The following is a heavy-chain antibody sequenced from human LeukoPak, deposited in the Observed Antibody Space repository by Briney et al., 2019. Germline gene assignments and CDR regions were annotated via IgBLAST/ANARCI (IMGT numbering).Heavy chain of an antibody. J-gene: IGHJ6*02. CDR3: ARGKDTAMVNYGMDV. Sequence: GGSLRLSCAASGFTFSSYAMSWVRQAPGKGLEWVAVIWYDGSNKYYADSVKGRFTISRDNSKNTLYLQMNSLRAEDTAVYYCARGKDTAMVNYGMDVWGQGTTVTVSS. CDR1: GFTFSSYA. D-gene: IGHD5-18*01. CDR2: IWYDGSNK. V-gene: IGHV3-33*08.